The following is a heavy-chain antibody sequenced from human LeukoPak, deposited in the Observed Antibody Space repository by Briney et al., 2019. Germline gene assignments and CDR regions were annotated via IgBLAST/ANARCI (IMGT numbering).Heavy chain of an antibody. CDR2: IYYSGST. CDR3: ARSITSTGTGDY. J-gene: IGHJ4*02. D-gene: IGHD4-17*01. Sequence: SETLSLTCTSGGSISSSSYYWSWIRQPPGKGLEWIGYIYYSGSTNYNPSLKSRVTISVDTSKNQFSLKLSSVTAADTAVYYCARSITSTGTGDYWGQGTLVTVSS. CDR1: GGSISSSSYY. V-gene: IGHV4-61*01.